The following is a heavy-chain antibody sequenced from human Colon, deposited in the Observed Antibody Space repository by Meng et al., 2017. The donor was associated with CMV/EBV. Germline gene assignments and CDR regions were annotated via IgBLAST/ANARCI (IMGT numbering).Heavy chain of an antibody. J-gene: IGHJ3*01. V-gene: IGHV3-66*02. CDR1: GFTVSNNY. CDR3: AKDQDIIPSTRAFDV. CDR2: LFGGGTT. Sequence: GGSLRLSCAASGFTVSNNYMTWVRQAPGKGLEWVAVLFGGGTTYYEDSVKDRFSISRDDSKNTVYLQMNSLRPEDTAIYYCAKDQDIIPSTRAFDVWGQGTMVTVSS. D-gene: IGHD3-3*01.